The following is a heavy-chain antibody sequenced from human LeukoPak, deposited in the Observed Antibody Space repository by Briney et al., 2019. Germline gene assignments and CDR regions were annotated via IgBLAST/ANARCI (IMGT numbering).Heavy chain of an antibody. CDR3: ARDATDSSGWYRGTYYFDY. CDR1: GFTFSSYG. V-gene: IGHV3-48*02. CDR2: ISSSSSTI. J-gene: IGHJ4*02. D-gene: IGHD6-19*01. Sequence: PGGSLRLSCAASGFTFSSYGMHWVRQAPGKGLEWVSYISSSSSTIYYADSVKGRFTISRDNAKNSLYLQMNSLRDEDTAVYYCARDATDSSGWYRGTYYFDYWGQGTLVTVSS.